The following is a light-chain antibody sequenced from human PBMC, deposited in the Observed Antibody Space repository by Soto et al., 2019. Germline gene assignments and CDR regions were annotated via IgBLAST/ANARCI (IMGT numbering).Light chain of an antibody. V-gene: IGKV3-11*01. Sequence: EIVLTQSPATLSLSPGDGATLSCRASRSVGNNLAWYQKKTGQAPGLLIYAESTRATGIPDRFSGSGSGTDFNLTISRLEPEDFAVCYCQKHADWPLTFGGGTKVDIK. CDR1: RSVGNN. CDR2: AES. CDR3: QKHADWPLT. J-gene: IGKJ4*01.